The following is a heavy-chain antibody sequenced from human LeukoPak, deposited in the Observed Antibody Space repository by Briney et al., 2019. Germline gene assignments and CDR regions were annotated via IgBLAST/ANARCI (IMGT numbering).Heavy chain of an antibody. CDR2: INPKSGDT. J-gene: IGHJ4*02. V-gene: IGHV1-2*02. D-gene: IGHD3-3*01. CDR3: AYDFWSGETDY. CDR1: GYTFTDYH. Sequence: ASVKVSCKASGYTFTDYHMHWVRQAPGPGLEWMGWINPKSGDTNYAQSFQGRVTMTRDTSISTAYLELNRLTSDDTAVYFCAYDFWSGETDYWGQGTLVTVAS.